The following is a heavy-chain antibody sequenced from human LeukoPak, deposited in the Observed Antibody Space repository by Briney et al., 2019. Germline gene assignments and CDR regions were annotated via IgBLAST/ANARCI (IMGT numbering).Heavy chain of an antibody. J-gene: IGHJ4*02. CDR1: GGSISSYY. CDR2: IYYSGST. V-gene: IGHV4-59*01. Sequence: SETLSLTCTVSGGSISSYYWSWIRQPPGKGLEWIGYIYYSGSTYYNPSLKSRVTISVDTSKNQFSLKMSSVTAADTAVYYCARALGVGATRRYFDYWGQGTLVTVSS. CDR3: ARALGVGATRRYFDY. D-gene: IGHD1-26*01.